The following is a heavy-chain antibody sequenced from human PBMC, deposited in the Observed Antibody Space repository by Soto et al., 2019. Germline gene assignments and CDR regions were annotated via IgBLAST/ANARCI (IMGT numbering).Heavy chain of an antibody. CDR3: AKDLAVTTSYYYYGMDV. J-gene: IGHJ6*02. V-gene: IGHV3-23*01. Sequence: EVQLLESGGGLVQPGGSLRLSCAASGFTFSSYAMSWVRQAPGKGLEWVSAISGSGGSTYYADSVKGRFTISRDNSKNTLYLQMNSLRAEDTGVYYCAKDLAVTTSYYYYGMDVWGQGTTVTVSS. CDR2: ISGSGGST. CDR1: GFTFSSYA. D-gene: IGHD4-17*01.